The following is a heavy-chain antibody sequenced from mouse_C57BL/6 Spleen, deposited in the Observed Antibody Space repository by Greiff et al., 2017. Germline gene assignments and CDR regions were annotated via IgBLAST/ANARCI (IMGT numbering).Heavy chain of an antibody. Sequence: QVQLQQPGAELVRPGSSVKLSCKASGYTFTSYWMHWVKQRPIQGLEWIGNIDPSDSETHYNQKFKDKATLTVDKSSSTAYMQLSSLTSEDSAFYYCARDWDGWFDYWGQGTLVTVSA. J-gene: IGHJ3*01. CDR2: IDPSDSET. CDR3: ARDWDGWFDY. CDR1: GYTFTSYW. V-gene: IGHV1-52*01. D-gene: IGHD4-1*01.